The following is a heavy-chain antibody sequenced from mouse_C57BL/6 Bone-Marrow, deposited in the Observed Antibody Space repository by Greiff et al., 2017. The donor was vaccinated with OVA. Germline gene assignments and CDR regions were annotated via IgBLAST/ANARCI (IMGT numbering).Heavy chain of an antibody. CDR3: AIYDGYYVLFFDY. CDR1: GFTFSSYG. D-gene: IGHD2-3*01. Sequence: EVQGVESGGDLVKPGGSLKLSCAASGFTFSSYGMSWVRQTPDKGLEWVATISSGGSYTYYPDSVKGRFTISRDNAKNTLYLQMSSLKSEDTAMYYCAIYDGYYVLFFDYWGQGTTLTVSS. V-gene: IGHV5-6*01. CDR2: ISSGGSYT. J-gene: IGHJ2*01.